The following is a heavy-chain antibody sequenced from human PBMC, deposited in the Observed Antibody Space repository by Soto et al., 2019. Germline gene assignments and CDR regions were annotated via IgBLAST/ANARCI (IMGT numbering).Heavy chain of an antibody. CDR2: ISSDGSNK. V-gene: IGHV3-30*18. CDR3: AKDGYIYGSADF. J-gene: IGHJ4*02. CDR1: GFTFSNYG. Sequence: QVQLVESGGGVVQPGRSLRLSCAASGFTFSNYGMHWVRQAPGKGLEWVALISSDGSNKYYADSVKGRFTISRDNSKNTLYLQMNSLRAEDTAVYYCAKDGYIYGSADFWGQGTLVTVSS. D-gene: IGHD5-18*01.